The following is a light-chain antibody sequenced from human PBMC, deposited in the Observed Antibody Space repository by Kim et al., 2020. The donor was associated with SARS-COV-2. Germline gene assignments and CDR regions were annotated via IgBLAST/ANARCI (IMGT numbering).Light chain of an antibody. Sequence: SLAPGKRSPLARRASQSDSRYLAWYQQKPGQAPRLLIFYASNRATGIPARFIGSGYGTDFTLTISSLEPEDFAVYYCQQRGDWPTFGQGTKVDIK. V-gene: IGKV3-11*01. J-gene: IGKJ1*01. CDR1: QSDSRY. CDR3: QQRGDWPT. CDR2: YAS.